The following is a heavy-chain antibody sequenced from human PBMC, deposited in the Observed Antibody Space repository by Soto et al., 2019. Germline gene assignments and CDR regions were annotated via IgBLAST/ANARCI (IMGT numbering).Heavy chain of an antibody. CDR1: GSTLSSYS. CDR2: ISSSSSTI. CDR3: ARDNGLDYFDY. V-gene: IGHV3-48*01. Sequence: EVQLVESGGGLVQPGGSLRLSCAASGSTLSSYSMNWVRQAPGKGLEWVSYISSSSSTIYYADSVKGRFTISRDNAKNSLYLQMNSLRAEDTAVYYCARDNGLDYFDYWGQGTLVTVSS. J-gene: IGHJ4*02. D-gene: IGHD6-19*01.